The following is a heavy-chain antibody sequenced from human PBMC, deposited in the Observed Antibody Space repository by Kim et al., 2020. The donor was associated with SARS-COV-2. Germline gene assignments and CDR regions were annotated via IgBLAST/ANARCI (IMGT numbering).Heavy chain of an antibody. CDR1: GFNFGDYA. D-gene: IGHD3-22*01. CDR3: ARYYYDSSGYNPTFPHDAFDI. J-gene: IGHJ3*02. V-gene: IGHV3-9*01. CDR2: ISWNSGGI. Sequence: GGSLRLSCAASGFNFGDYAMHWVRQVPGKGLEWVCGISWNSGGIGYVDSVKGRFTISRDNAKNSLYLQMNSLRHEDTALYYCARYYYDSSGYNPTFPHDAFDIWGQGAMVTVSS.